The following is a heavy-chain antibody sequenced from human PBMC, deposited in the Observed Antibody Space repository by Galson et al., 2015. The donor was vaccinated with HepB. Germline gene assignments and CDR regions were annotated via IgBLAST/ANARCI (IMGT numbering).Heavy chain of an antibody. CDR1: GGTFNSYA. D-gene: IGHD2/OR15-2a*01. Sequence: SVKVSCKASGGTFNSYAINWVRQAPGQGLEWMGGIIPIFGTPNYAPKFQGRVTITADKSTSTVYMDLSSLRSEDTAVYYCARDTLEPGYFYGDGGFDYWGQGTLVTVSS. CDR2: IIPIFGTP. J-gene: IGHJ4*02. V-gene: IGHV1-69*06. CDR3: ARDTLEPGYFYGDGGFDY.